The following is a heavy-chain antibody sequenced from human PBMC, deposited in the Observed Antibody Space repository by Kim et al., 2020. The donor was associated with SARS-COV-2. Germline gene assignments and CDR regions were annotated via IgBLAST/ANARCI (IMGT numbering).Heavy chain of an antibody. D-gene: IGHD6-13*01. J-gene: IGHJ6*02. Sequence: GRLTISRDDAKNTLYLQMNSLKTEDTAVYYCTTGPSIAANHVYYYGMDVWGQGTTVTVSS. V-gene: IGHV3-15*01. CDR3: TTGPSIAANHVYYYGMDV.